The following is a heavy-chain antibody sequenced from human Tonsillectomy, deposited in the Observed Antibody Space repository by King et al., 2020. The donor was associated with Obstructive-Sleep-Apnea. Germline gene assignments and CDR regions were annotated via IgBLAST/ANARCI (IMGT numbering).Heavy chain of an antibody. Sequence: VQLVESGGGVVQPGRSLRLSCAASGFSFSRNGMHWVRQAPGKGLEWVAFIRYDGNNKYYADSVKGRFTISRDNYKNTLYLQMNSLSGDDTAVYYCAKDLVAATPGPMDWGQGTLVTVSS. J-gene: IGHJ4*02. CDR1: GFSFSRNG. V-gene: IGHV3-30*02. CDR2: IRYDGNNK. D-gene: IGHD2-15*01. CDR3: AKDLVAATPGPMD.